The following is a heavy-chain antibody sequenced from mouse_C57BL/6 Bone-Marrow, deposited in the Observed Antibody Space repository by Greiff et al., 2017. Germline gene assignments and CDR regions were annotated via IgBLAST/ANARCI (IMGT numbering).Heavy chain of an antibody. D-gene: IGHD1-1*01. CDR2: ISGGGGNT. V-gene: IGHV5-9*01. Sequence: EVKLVESGGGLVKPGGSLKLSCAASGFTFSSYTMSWVRQTPEKWLQWVAAISGGGGNTYYPDRVKGRFTISRDNDKNILYLQMSSLRSEDTALYYCSRQVTTVLATKYFDVWGTGTTVTVSS. CDR1: GFTFSSYT. J-gene: IGHJ1*03. CDR3: SRQVTTVLATKYFDV.